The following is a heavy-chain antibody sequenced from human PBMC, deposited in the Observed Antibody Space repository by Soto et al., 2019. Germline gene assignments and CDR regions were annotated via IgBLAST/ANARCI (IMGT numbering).Heavy chain of an antibody. D-gene: IGHD2-2*01. J-gene: IGHJ6*03. CDR3: ARETSTGNYDMDV. Sequence: EVQLVESGGGLVQPGGSLRLSCAASGFSFSYYGMNWVRKAPGKGLEWVSYISTSSSNIYYADSVKGRFTISRDNAKNSLSLQMNSLRAADTAVYYWARETSTGNYDMDVWGKGTTVTVSS. CDR1: GFSFSYYG. V-gene: IGHV3-48*01. CDR2: ISTSSSNI.